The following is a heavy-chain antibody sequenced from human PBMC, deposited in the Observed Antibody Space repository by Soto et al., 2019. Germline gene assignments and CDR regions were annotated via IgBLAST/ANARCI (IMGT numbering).Heavy chain of an antibody. D-gene: IGHD5-18*01. CDR1: GGSFSGYY. V-gene: IGHV4-34*01. CDR3: AREIEYSYGL. Sequence: SETLSLTCAVYGGSFSGYYWSWIRQPPGKGLEWIGEINHSGSTNYNPSLKSRVTISVDKSKNQFSLKLSSVTAADTAVYYCAREIEYSYGLWGQGTRVTGSS. J-gene: IGHJ4*02. CDR2: INHSGST.